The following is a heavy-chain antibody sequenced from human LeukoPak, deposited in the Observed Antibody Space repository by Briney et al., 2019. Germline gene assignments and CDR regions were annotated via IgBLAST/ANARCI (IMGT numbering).Heavy chain of an antibody. Sequence: PGGSLRLSCAASGFTFSSYWMSWVRQAPGKGLEWVANIKQDGSEKYYVDSVKGRFTISRDNAKNSLYLQMNSLRAEDTAVYYCARKGGSSWSPDAFDIWDQGTMVTVSS. D-gene: IGHD6-13*01. CDR2: IKQDGSEK. CDR3: ARKGGSSWSPDAFDI. V-gene: IGHV3-7*01. CDR1: GFTFSSYW. J-gene: IGHJ3*02.